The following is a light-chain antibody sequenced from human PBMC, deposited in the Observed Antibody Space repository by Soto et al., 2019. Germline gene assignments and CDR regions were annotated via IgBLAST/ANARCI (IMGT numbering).Light chain of an antibody. V-gene: IGKV3-15*01. J-gene: IGKJ1*01. CDR2: GAS. Sequence: EIVMTQSPATLSVSPGERVTLSCRASQSVSSNLAWYQQKPGQAPRLLIYGASTRATGITARFSGSGSGTEFTLTISSLQSEDFAVYYCQQYNNWPRTFGQGTKVDIK. CDR1: QSVSSN. CDR3: QQYNNWPRT.